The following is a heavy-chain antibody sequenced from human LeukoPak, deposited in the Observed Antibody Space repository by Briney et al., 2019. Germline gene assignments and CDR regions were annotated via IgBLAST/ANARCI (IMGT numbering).Heavy chain of an antibody. CDR3: ARERENYGMDV. D-gene: IGHD1-26*01. Sequence: PGGSLRLSCAASGFTFSSYSMNWVRQAPGKGLEWVSSISSSSSYIYYADPVKGRFTISRDNAKNSLYLQMNSLRAEDTAVYYCARERENYGMDVWGQGTTVTVSS. J-gene: IGHJ6*02. CDR1: GFTFSSYS. V-gene: IGHV3-21*01. CDR2: ISSSSSYI.